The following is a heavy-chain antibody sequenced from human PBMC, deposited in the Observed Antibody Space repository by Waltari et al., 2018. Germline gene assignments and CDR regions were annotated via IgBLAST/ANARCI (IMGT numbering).Heavy chain of an antibody. CDR1: GDSISGFY. D-gene: IGHD2-21*02. J-gene: IGHJ5*02. V-gene: IGHV4-59*01. CDR3: ARGGGGDWEWFDP. CDR2: IYYTGST. Sequence: QVQLQESGTNLLKPSETLSLICTVSGDSISGFYWSWVRQHPGKGLDWIGYIYYTGSTNFNPSLKSRVTMSVDTSKNQFSLKLSSVTAADTAFYYCARGGGGDWEWFDPWGQGTLVTVSS.